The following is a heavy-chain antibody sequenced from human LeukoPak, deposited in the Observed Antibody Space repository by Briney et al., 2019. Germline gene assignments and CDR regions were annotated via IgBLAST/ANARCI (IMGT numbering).Heavy chain of an antibody. V-gene: IGHV4-4*07. CDR3: ARGYSSSWYTPYYFDY. Sequence: SETLSLTCTVSGGSISSYYWSWIRQPAGKGLERIGRIYTSGSTNYNPSLKSRVTMSVDTSKNQFSLKLSSVTAADTAVYYCARGYSSSWYTPYYFDYWGQGTLVTVSS. CDR1: GGSISSYY. CDR2: IYTSGST. D-gene: IGHD6-13*01. J-gene: IGHJ4*02.